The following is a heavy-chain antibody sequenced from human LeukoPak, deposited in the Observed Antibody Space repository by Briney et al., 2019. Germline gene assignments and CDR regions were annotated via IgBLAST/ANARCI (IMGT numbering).Heavy chain of an antibody. CDR3: ARDRGSSALDY. Sequence: SETLPLTCTVSGGSINNYYWNWIRQPPGKGLEWIGYIYYSGSTNYNPSLKSRVTISEGTSKNQFSLKVSSVTAAGTAVYYCARDRGSSALDYWGQGTLVTVSS. CDR2: IYYSGST. D-gene: IGHD1-26*01. V-gene: IGHV4-59*01. J-gene: IGHJ4*02. CDR1: GGSINNYY.